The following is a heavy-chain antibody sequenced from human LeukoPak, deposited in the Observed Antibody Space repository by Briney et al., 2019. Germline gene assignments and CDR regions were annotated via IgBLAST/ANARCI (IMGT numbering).Heavy chain of an antibody. J-gene: IGHJ5*02. D-gene: IGHD3-9*01. Sequence: PGGSLRLSCGASGFTFSNYSMNWVRQAPGKGLEWVSSISSSSSYIYCADSVKGRFTISRDNAKNSLYLQMNSLRAEDTAVYYCARDREREYYDILTGYYTSWFDPWGQGTLVTVSS. CDR3: ARDREREYYDILTGYYTSWFDP. V-gene: IGHV3-21*01. CDR2: ISSSSSYI. CDR1: GFTFSNYS.